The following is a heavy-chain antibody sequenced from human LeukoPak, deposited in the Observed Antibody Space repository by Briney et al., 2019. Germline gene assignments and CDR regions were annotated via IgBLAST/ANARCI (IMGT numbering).Heavy chain of an antibody. CDR3: ATSSMDRGAFDI. Sequence: SETLSLTCTVSGGSISSGGYYWSWIRQHPGKGLEWIGYIYYSGSTYYNPSLKSRVTISVDTSKNQFSLKLSSVTAADTAVYYCATSSMDRGAFDIWGQGTMVTVSS. V-gene: IGHV4-31*03. CDR2: IYYSGST. CDR1: GGSISSGGYY. J-gene: IGHJ3*02. D-gene: IGHD2/OR15-2a*01.